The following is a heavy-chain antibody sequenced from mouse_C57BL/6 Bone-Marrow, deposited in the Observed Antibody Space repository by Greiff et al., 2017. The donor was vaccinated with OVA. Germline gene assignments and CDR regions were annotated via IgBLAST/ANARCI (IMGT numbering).Heavy chain of an antibody. CDR1: GYTFTSYW. Sequence: VQLQQPGAELVKPGASVKLSCKASGYTFTSYWMQWVKQRPGQGLEWIGEIDPSDSYTNYNQKFKGKATLIVDTSSSTAYMQLSSLTSEDSAVYYCASAVFAYWGQGTLVTVSA. V-gene: IGHV1-50*01. CDR3: ASAVFAY. CDR2: IDPSDSYT. J-gene: IGHJ3*01.